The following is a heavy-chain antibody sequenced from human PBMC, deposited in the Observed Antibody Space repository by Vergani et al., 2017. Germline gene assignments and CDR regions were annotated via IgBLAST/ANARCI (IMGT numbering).Heavy chain of an antibody. CDR1: GGTFSSYT. D-gene: IGHD6-19*01. V-gene: IGHV1-69*02. CDR3: ARAPYSSRYYYYYYYMDV. CDR2: IIPILGIA. Sequence: QVQLVQSGAEVKKPGSSVKVSCKASGGTFSSYTISWVRQAPGQGLEWMGRIIPILGIANYAQKFQGRVTMTTDTSTSTAYMELRSLRSDDTAVYYCARAPYSSRYYYYYYYMDVWGKGTTVTVSS. J-gene: IGHJ6*03.